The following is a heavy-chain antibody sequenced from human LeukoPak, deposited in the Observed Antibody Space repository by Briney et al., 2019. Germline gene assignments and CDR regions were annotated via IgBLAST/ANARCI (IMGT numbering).Heavy chain of an antibody. J-gene: IGHJ4*02. Sequence: GGSLRLSGAAYGFTFSTYWMSWVRQAPGKGLEWVANIRQDGSDKYYVDSVKGRFTISRDNAKNSLYLEMDSLRAEDTAVYYCVRMYTNNWLLWYWGQGTLVTVSS. D-gene: IGHD6-13*01. CDR1: GFTFSTYW. V-gene: IGHV3-7*04. CDR3: VRMYTNNWLLWY. CDR2: IRQDGSDK.